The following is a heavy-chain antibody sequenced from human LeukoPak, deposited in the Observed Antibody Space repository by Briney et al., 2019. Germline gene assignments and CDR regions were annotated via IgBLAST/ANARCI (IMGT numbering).Heavy chain of an antibody. Sequence: PGGSLRLSCAASGFTFSSYSMNWVRRAPGRGLEGVSSISSSSSYIYYADSVKGRFTISRDNAKNSLYLQMNSLRAEDTAVYYCARKWQQLALDYWGQGTLVTVSS. J-gene: IGHJ4*02. V-gene: IGHV3-21*01. CDR2: ISSSSSYI. D-gene: IGHD6-13*01. CDR1: GFTFSSYS. CDR3: ARKWQQLALDY.